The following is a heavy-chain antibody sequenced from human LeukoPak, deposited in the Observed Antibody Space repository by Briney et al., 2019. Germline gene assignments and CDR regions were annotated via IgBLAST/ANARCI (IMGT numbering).Heavy chain of an antibody. D-gene: IGHD6-6*01. V-gene: IGHV4-34*01. CDR1: GGSFSGYY. Sequence: SETLSLTCAVYGGSFSGYYWSWIRQPPGKGLEWIGEINHSGSTNYNASFKSRVTISGDTSKNQFSLKLSSVAAADTAVYYCARGARKAARLPCRYWGQGTLVTVSS. CDR2: INHSGST. CDR3: ARGARKAARLPCRY. J-gene: IGHJ4*02.